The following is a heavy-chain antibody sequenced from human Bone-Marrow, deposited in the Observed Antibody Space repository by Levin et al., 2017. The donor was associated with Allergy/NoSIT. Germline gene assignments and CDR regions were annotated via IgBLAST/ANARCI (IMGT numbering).Heavy chain of an antibody. CDR1: GFTFSSYG. CDR3: VKEDRQKAGRCYDH. CDR2: IAYDGSIQ. J-gene: IGHJ5*02. Sequence: QAGGSLRLSCAASGFTFSSYGIHWVRQAPGKGLEWVAVIAYDGSIQYYADSVKGRFTVSRDDSKNTLYLQMNSLRAEDTAVYYCVKEDRQKAGRCYDHWGQGILVTVSS. V-gene: IGHV3-30*18. D-gene: IGHD2-15*01.